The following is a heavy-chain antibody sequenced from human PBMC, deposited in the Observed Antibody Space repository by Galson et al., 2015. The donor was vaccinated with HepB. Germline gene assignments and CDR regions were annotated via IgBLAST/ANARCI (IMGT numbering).Heavy chain of an antibody. D-gene: IGHD3-22*01. J-gene: IGHJ6*02. CDR2: IRSKADGATT. Sequence: SLRLSCAAAEISFTNAWMSWVRQAPGKGLEWVGLIRSKADGATTDYSAPVKGRFIISRDDSRHTVYLQMNSLKTEDTAVYYCATGTLIGNDYYDNSGYSLPVYGLDVWGQGTTVTVSS. CDR3: ATGTLIGNDYYDNSGYSLPVYGLDV. CDR1: EISFTNAW. V-gene: IGHV3-15*05.